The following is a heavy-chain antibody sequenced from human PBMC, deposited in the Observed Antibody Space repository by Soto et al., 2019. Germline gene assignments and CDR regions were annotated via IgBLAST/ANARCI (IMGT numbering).Heavy chain of an antibody. J-gene: IGHJ4*02. CDR2: INPKSGGT. D-gene: IGHD3-10*01. Sequence: ASVKVSCKASGDTFTANYIHWVRQAPGQGFEWMGWINPKSGGTKYPQKFQGRVTMTRDTSISTAYMELSRLRSDDTAVYYCARDFQGSGFDYWGQGTLVTVSS. V-gene: IGHV1-2*02. CDR1: GDTFTANY. CDR3: ARDFQGSGFDY.